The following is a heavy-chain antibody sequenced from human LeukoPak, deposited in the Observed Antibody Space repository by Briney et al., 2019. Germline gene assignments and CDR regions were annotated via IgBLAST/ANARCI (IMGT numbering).Heavy chain of an antibody. Sequence: SETLSLTCTVSGGSISSYYWSWIRQPPGKGLEWIGYIYYSGSTNYNPSLKSRVTISVDTSKNQFSLKLGSVTAADTAVYYCARDTSRVGATGFDYWGQGTLVTVSS. CDR3: ARDTSRVGATGFDY. J-gene: IGHJ4*02. D-gene: IGHD1-26*01. V-gene: IGHV4-59*01. CDR1: GGSISSYY. CDR2: IYYSGST.